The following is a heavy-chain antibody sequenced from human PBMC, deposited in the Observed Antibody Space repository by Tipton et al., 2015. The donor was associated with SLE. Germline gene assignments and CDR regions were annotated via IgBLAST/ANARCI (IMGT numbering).Heavy chain of an antibody. Sequence: TLSLTCTVSGFSISSYYWGWIRQPPGKGLEWLGTIYHSGTTYYNPSLKSRLTLSIDTSKNQFSLKLSSVTAADTAVYYCVRLELPATKADYWGPGTLVTVPS. CDR3: VRLELPATKADY. V-gene: IGHV4-38-2*02. CDR1: GFSISSYY. CDR2: IYHSGTT. J-gene: IGHJ4*02. D-gene: IGHD5-24*01.